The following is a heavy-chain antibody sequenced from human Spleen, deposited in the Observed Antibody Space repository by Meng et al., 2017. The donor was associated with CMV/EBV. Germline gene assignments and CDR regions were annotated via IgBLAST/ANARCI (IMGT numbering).Heavy chain of an antibody. J-gene: IGHJ4*02. Sequence: ASGFTFSSYGMHWVSQAPGKGLEWVALIWYDGVNKWYADSVKGRFTISRDNSMNTLHLQMNSLRAEDTAVYYCAKDKAATMTKSLDHWGQGTLVTVSS. D-gene: IGHD4-17*01. CDR1: GFTFSSYG. CDR2: IWYDGVNK. V-gene: IGHV3-33*03. CDR3: AKDKAATMTKSLDH.